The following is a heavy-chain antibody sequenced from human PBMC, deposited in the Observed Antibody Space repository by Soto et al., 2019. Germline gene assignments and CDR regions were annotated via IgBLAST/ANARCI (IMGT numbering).Heavy chain of an antibody. CDR2: ISYDGSNK. V-gene: IGHV3-30*18. CDR3: AKQEWLVQGEFDY. CDR1: GFTFSSYG. Sequence: GGSLRLSCAASGFTFSSYGMHWVRQAPGKGLEWVAVISYDGSNKYYADSVKGRFTISRDNSKNTLYLQMNSLRAEDTAVYYCAKQEWLVQGEFDYWGQGTLVTVSS. D-gene: IGHD6-19*01. J-gene: IGHJ4*02.